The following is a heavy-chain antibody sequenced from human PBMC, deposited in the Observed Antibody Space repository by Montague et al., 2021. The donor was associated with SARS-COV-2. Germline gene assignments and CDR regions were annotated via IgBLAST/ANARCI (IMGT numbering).Heavy chain of an antibody. D-gene: IGHD4-17*01. CDR2: ISTSGST. Sequence: TLSLTCTVSGGSISSESYYWSWIRQPAGKGLEWIGQISTSGSTNYNPSLKSRATISIDTSKNQFSLKLTSVTAADTAVYYCATFTVRRGACGIWGQGTLGTVSS. CDR1: GGSISSESYY. CDR3: ATFTVRRGACGI. J-gene: IGHJ3*02. V-gene: IGHV4-61*09.